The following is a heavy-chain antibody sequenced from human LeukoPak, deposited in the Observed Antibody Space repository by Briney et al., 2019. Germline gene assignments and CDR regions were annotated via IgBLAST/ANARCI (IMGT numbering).Heavy chain of an antibody. V-gene: IGHV4-61*01. CDR2: IYYSGST. CDR1: GGSVSSGSYY. J-gene: IGHJ6*02. Sequence: KSSETLSLTCTVSGGSVSSGSYYWSWIRQPPGKGLEWIGYIYYSGSTNYNPSLKSRVTISVDTSKNQFSLKLSSVTAADTAVYYCARDLRTASRKHCTNGVCYGHGYYYGMDVWGQGTTVTVSS. D-gene: IGHD2-8*01. CDR3: ARDLRTASRKHCTNGVCYGHGYYYGMDV.